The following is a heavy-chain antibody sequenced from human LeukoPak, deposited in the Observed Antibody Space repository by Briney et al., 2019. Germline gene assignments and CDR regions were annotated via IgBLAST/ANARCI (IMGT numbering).Heavy chain of an antibody. CDR3: AKDRTLYDSTTLDY. CDR2: ISYDGSNK. Sequence: GGSLRLSCAASGFTFSSYGMHWVRQAPGKGLEWVAVISYDGSNKYYADSVKGRFTISRDNSKNTLYLQMDSLRAEDTVVYYCAKDRTLYDSTTLDYWGQGTLVTVSS. D-gene: IGHD3-22*01. CDR1: GFTFSSYG. J-gene: IGHJ4*02. V-gene: IGHV3-30*18.